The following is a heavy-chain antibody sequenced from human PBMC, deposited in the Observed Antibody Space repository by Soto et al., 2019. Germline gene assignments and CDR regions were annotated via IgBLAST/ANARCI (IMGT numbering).Heavy chain of an antibody. CDR1: GGTFSSYT. J-gene: IGHJ6*02. CDR3: ARSYYGSGRYHYYYYYYGMDV. Sequence: QVQLVQSGAEVKKPGSSVKVSCKASGGTFSSYTISWVRQAPGQGLEWMGRVIPILGIANYAQKFQGRVTITADKSTSTAYMELSSLRSEDTAVYYCARSYYGSGRYHYYYYYYGMDVWGQGTTVTVSS. V-gene: IGHV1-69*02. D-gene: IGHD3-10*01. CDR2: VIPILGIA.